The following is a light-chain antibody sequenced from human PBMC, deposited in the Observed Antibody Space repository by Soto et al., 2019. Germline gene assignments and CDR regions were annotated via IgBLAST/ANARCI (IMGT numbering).Light chain of an antibody. CDR1: QSVSSSY. V-gene: IGKV3-20*01. CDR3: QQYGSSFRT. Sequence: EIVLTQSPGTLSLSPGERATLSCRASQSVSSSYLAWYQQKPGQAPRLLIYGASSRATGIPDRFSGSGSGTDFTFTISRLEPEDFAVYYCQQYGSSFRTFGQGTKVDIK. J-gene: IGKJ1*01. CDR2: GAS.